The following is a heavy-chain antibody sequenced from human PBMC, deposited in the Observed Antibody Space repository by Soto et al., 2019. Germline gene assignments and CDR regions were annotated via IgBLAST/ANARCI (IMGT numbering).Heavy chain of an antibody. CDR3: ARERQSGYCGGDCYSGGEFDY. CDR2: ISAYNGNT. D-gene: IGHD2-21*02. Sequence: ASVKVSCKASGYTFTSYGISWVRQAPGQGLEWMGWISAYNGNTNYAQKLQGRVTMTTDTSTSTAYMELRSLRSDDTAVYYCARERQSGYCGGDCYSGGEFDYWGQGTLVTVSS. CDR1: GYTFTSYG. J-gene: IGHJ4*02. V-gene: IGHV1-18*01.